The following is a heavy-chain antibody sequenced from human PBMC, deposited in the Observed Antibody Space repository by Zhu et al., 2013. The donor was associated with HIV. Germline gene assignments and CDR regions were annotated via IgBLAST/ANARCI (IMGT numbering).Heavy chain of an antibody. J-gene: IGHJ5*02. CDR2: ISWNSGSI. CDR3: ARDLHYDFWSGYYTSWFDP. V-gene: IGHV3-9*01. CDR1: GFTFDDYA. D-gene: IGHD3-3*01. Sequence: VQLVESGGGLVQPGRSLRLSCAASGFTFDDYAMHWVRQAPGKGLEWVSGISWNSGSIGYADSVKGRFTISRDNAKNSLYLQMNSLRAEDTAVYYCARDLHYDFWSGYYTSWFDPWGQGTLVTVSS.